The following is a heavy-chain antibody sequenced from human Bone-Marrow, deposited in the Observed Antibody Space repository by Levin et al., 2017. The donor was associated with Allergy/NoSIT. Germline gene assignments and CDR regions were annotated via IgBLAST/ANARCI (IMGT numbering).Heavy chain of an antibody. V-gene: IGHV3-23*01. J-gene: IGHJ4*02. CDR1: GFTFSSYA. CDR3: AKERGGSGSYYNDFDY. Sequence: GESLKISCAASGFTFSSYAMSWVRQAPGKGLEWVSAITGTGGSPFYADSVKGRFTISRDNSKNTVYLQMNSLRAEDTAGYYCAKERGGSGSYYNDFDYWGQGTLVTVSS. D-gene: IGHD3-10*01. CDR2: ITGTGGSP.